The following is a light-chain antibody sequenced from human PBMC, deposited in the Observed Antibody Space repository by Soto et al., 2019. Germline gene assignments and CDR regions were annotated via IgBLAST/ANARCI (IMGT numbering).Light chain of an antibody. CDR3: QQTFSHLLS. CDR2: SAS. Sequence: IQLTQSPSSLSASVGDRVTIVCRASESISDYLNWYQLKSGEAPKVLIYSASTLRGGVPSRFSGTGSGTDFTLTISSLQPEDVATYYCQQTFSHLLSFGGGTTVEIK. CDR1: ESISDY. V-gene: IGKV1-39*01. J-gene: IGKJ4*01.